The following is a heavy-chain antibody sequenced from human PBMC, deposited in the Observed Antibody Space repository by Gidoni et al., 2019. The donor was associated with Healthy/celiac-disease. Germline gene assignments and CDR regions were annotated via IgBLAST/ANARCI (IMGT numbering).Heavy chain of an antibody. D-gene: IGHD6-13*01. CDR2: TYYRSKWYT. V-gene: IGHV6-1*01. Sequence: QVQLQQSCPGLVKPSQTLSLTCAISGDSVSTNSAAWNWIRQSPSGGLQWLGRTYYRSKWYTDYAISVKSRITINPDTSKNQFSLQLDSVTPEDTAVYYCARESAATFFDYWGQGTLVTVSS. CDR3: ARESAATFFDY. CDR1: GDSVSTNSAA. J-gene: IGHJ4*02.